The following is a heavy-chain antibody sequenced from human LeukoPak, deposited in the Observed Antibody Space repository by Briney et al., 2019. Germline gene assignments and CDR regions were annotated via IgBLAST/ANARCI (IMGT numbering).Heavy chain of an antibody. CDR2: SYHSGST. CDR3: ASSITMVRGVIDY. Sequence: SETLSLTCAVSGGSISSSNWWSWVRQPPGKGLEWIGESYHSGSTNYNPSLKSRVTISVDKSKNQFSLKLSSVTAADTAVYYCASSITMVRGVIDYWGQGTLVTVSS. CDR1: GGSISSSNW. V-gene: IGHV4-4*02. J-gene: IGHJ4*02. D-gene: IGHD3-10*01.